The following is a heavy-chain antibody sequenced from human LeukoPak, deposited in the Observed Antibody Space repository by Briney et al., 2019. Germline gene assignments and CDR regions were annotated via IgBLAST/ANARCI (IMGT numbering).Heavy chain of an antibody. D-gene: IGHD1-26*01. CDR1: GFTVSSNY. J-gene: IGHJ4*02. CDR2: IYIGGST. Sequence: TGGSLRLSCAASGFTVSSNYMSWVRQAPGKGLEWVSVIYIGGSTYYADSVKGRFTISRDISKNTLYLQMNSLRAEDTAMYYCARDRREYSGNYFDYWGQGTLVTVSS. CDR3: ARDRREYSGNYFDY. V-gene: IGHV3-53*01.